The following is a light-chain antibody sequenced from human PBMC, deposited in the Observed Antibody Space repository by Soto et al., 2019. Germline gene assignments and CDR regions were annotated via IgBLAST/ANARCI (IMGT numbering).Light chain of an antibody. CDR3: QSHDTSLSGYV. J-gene: IGLJ1*01. CDR1: SSNIGAGYD. CDR2: GNT. V-gene: IGLV1-40*01. Sequence: QSVLTQPPSVSGAPGQRVTISCTGSSSNIGAGYDVHWYQQLPGTAPKLLIYGNTNRPSGVPDRFSGSKSGTSASLAITGFQAEDEAAYYCQSHDTSLSGYVFGTGTKVTVL.